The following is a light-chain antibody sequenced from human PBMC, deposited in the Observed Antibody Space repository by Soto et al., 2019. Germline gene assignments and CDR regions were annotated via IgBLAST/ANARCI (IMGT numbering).Light chain of an antibody. J-gene: IGLJ2*01. Sequence: QSVLTQSPSASASLGASVKLTCTLSSGHSSYAIAWHQQQPEKGPRYLMKLNSDGSHSKGDGIPDRFSGSSSGAERYLTVSSLQYEDEADYCCQTWGTGIRVFGGGTKLTVL. CDR2: LNSDGSH. CDR3: QTWGTGIRV. CDR1: SGHSSYA. V-gene: IGLV4-69*01.